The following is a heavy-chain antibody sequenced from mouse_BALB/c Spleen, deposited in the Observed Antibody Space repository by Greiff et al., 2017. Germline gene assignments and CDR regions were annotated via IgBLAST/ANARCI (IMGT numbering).Heavy chain of an antibody. Sequence: DVQLVESGGGLVQPGGSLKLSCAASGFTFSSYGMSWVRQTPDKRLELVATINSNGGSTYYPDSVKGRFTISRDNAKNTLYLQMSSLKSEDTAMYYCARDNLLRLHWYFDVWGAGTTVTVSS. D-gene: IGHD1-2*01. J-gene: IGHJ1*01. CDR3: ARDNLLRLHWYFDV. CDR1: GFTFSSYG. CDR2: INSNGGST. V-gene: IGHV5-6-3*01.